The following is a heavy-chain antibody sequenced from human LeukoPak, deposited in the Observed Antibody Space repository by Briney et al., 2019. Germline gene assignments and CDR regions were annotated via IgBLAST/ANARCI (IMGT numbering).Heavy chain of an antibody. CDR3: ARGGYFDILTGYYQTQYYYPMDV. D-gene: IGHD3-9*01. J-gene: IGHJ6*02. CDR1: GFTFSSYA. CDR2: TSYDGGNK. V-gene: IGHV3-30*04. Sequence: GGSLRLSCAASGFTFSSYAIHWVRQAPGKGLEWVAVTSYDGGNKYYGDSVKGRFTISRDNSKSTLYLEVSSLRAEDTAVYYCARGGYFDILTGYYQTQYYYPMDVWGRGTAVTVSS.